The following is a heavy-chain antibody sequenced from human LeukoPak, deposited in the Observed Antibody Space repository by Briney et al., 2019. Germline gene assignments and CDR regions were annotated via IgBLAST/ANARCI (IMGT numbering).Heavy chain of an antibody. CDR1: GYTFTGYY. V-gene: IGHV1-2*04. Sequence: ASVKVSCKASGYTFTGYYMHWVRQAPGQGLEWMGWINPNSGGTNYAQKFQGWVTMTRDTSISTAYMELSRLRSDDTAVYYCARAPLDGYNLLHYFDYWGQGTLVTVSS. D-gene: IGHD5-24*01. J-gene: IGHJ4*02. CDR3: ARAPLDGYNLLHYFDY. CDR2: INPNSGGT.